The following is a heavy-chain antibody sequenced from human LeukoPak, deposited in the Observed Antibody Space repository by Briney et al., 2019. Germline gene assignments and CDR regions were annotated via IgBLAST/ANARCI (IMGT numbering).Heavy chain of an antibody. CDR2: INHSGST. Sequence: SETLSLTCAVYGGSFSGYYWSWIRQPPGKGLEWIGEINHSGSTNYNPSLKSRVTISVDTSKNQFSLKLSSVTAADTAVYYCARGGRGYSYGTGFDYWGQGTLVTVSS. CDR1: GGSFSGYY. D-gene: IGHD5-18*01. J-gene: IGHJ4*02. V-gene: IGHV4-34*01. CDR3: ARGGRGYSYGTGFDY.